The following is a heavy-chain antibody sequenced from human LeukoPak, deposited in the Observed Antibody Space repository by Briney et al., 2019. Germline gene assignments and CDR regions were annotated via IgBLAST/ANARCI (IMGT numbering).Heavy chain of an antibody. CDR1: GGTFSSYA. CDR3: ARGQGEGVVVVAATYYFDY. J-gene: IGHJ4*02. V-gene: IGHV1-69*01. CDR2: IIPIFGTA. D-gene: IGHD2-15*01. Sequence: SVKVSCKASGGTFSSYAISWVRQAPGQGLEWMGGIIPIFGTANYAQKFQGGVTITADESTSTAYMELSSLRSEDTAVYYCARGQGEGVVVVAATYYFDYWGQGTLVTVSS.